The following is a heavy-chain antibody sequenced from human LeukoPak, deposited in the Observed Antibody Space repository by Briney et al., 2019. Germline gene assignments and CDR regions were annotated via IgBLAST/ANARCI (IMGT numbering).Heavy chain of an antibody. V-gene: IGHV4-59*08. D-gene: IGHD2-15*01. CDR1: GGPISSYY. CDR3: ARHGAYCSGGSCPNWFDP. J-gene: IGHJ5*02. CDR2: IYYSGST. Sequence: SETLSLTCTVSGGPISSYYWSWIRQPPGKGLEWIGYIYYSGSTNYNPSLKSRVTISVDTSKNQFSLKLSSVTAADTAVYYCARHGAYCSGGSCPNWFDPWGQGTLVTVSS.